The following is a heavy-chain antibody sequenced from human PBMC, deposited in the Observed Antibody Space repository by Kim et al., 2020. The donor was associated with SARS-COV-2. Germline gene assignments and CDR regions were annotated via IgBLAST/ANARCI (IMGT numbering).Heavy chain of an antibody. Sequence: ASVKVSCKASGYTFTSYGISGWRQAPGQGLEWKGWISAYNGNTNYAQRLQGEVTMTTDPPTSTPYMELRSLRPDDTAVYYYGRGPAGNALLLPLAYWGQG. CDR1: GYTFTSYG. CDR2: ISAYNGNT. J-gene: IGHJ4*02. CDR3: GRGPAGNALLLPLAY. V-gene: IGHV1-18*04. D-gene: IGHD3-3*02.